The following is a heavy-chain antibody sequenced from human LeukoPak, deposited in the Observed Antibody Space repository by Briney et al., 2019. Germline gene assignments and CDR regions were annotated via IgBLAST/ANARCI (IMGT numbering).Heavy chain of an antibody. Sequence: ASVKVSCKASGGTFSSYAISWVRQAPGQGLEWMGGIIPIFGTANYAQKFQGRVTITADESTSTAYMELSSLRSEDTAVYYCARDLSSGNRIFGVVINPLAAFDIWGQGTMVTVSS. V-gene: IGHV1-69*13. D-gene: IGHD3-3*01. CDR1: GGTFSSYA. CDR2: IIPIFGTA. J-gene: IGHJ3*02. CDR3: ARDLSSGNRIFGVVINPLAAFDI.